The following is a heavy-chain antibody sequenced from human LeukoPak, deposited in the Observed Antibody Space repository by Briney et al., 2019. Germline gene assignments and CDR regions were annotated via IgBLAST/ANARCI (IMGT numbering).Heavy chain of an antibody. CDR2: ISSYNGNT. J-gene: IGHJ5*02. V-gene: IGHV1-18*01. CDR1: GYTFTSYG. D-gene: IGHD4-23*01. Sequence: ASVKVSCKASGYTFTSYGISWVRQAPGQGLEWMGWISSYNGNTNYAQKLQGRATMTTDTSTSTAYMELRSLRSEDTAVYYCARAETTVVTLGWFDPWGQGTLVTVSS. CDR3: ARAETTVVTLGWFDP.